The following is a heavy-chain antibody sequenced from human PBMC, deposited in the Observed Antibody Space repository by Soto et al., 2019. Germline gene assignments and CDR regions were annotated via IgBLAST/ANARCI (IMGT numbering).Heavy chain of an antibody. CDR1: GFTVSSKY. J-gene: IGHJ6*04. Sequence: PGGSLRLSCAASGFTVSSKYMSWVRQAPGKGLEWVSLIQSGGPTYYADSVKGRFTISRDTSENTLHLQMDSLRAEDTAVYYCARDDVLCDGGRCYGVPLDVWGKQTTVTISS. D-gene: IGHD2-15*01. V-gene: IGHV3-66*01. CDR3: ARDDVLCDGGRCYGVPLDV. CDR2: IQSGGPT.